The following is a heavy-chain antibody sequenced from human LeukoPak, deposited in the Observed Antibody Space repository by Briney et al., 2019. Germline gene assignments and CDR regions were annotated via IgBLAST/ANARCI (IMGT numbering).Heavy chain of an antibody. Sequence: PSETLSLTCAVYGGSFSGYYWSWIRQPPGKGLEWIGEINHSGSTNYNPSLKSRVTISVDTSKNQFSLELSSVTAADTAVYYCAKSNYGDYVGARGWFDPWGQGTLVTVSS. D-gene: IGHD4-17*01. CDR3: AKSNYGDYVGARGWFDP. CDR2: INHSGST. CDR1: GGSFSGYY. J-gene: IGHJ5*02. V-gene: IGHV4-34*01.